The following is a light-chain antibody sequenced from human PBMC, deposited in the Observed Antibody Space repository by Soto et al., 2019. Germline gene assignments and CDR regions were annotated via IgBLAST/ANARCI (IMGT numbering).Light chain of an antibody. CDR3: QQYNGYRWT. J-gene: IGKJ1*01. CDR2: KAS. V-gene: IGKV1-5*03. Sequence: DIQMTQSPSTLSGSVGDRVTITCRASQTISSWLAWYQQKQGKAPKLLIYKASTLKSGVPSRFRGSGSGTEFTLTISRLQPDDFETYYCQQYNGYRWTFGQGTKVDIK. CDR1: QTISSW.